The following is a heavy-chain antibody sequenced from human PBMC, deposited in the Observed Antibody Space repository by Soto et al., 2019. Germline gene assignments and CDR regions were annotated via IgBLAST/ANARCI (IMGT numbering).Heavy chain of an antibody. V-gene: IGHV3-23*01. CDR3: AKPPGFMITCEGGIATARAFDY. D-gene: IGHD3-16*01. CDR1: GFTFKSYV. CDR2: ISGSGATT. J-gene: IGHJ4*02. Sequence: EVQLLESGGGVVQTGGSLRLSCAASGFTFKSYVMSWVRQAPGKGLEWVSAISGSGATTYYTDSVKGRFAISRDNSKNTLYRQVKCLRAEDTAVYFCAKPPGFMITCEGGIATARAFDYWGQGTLVTVSS.